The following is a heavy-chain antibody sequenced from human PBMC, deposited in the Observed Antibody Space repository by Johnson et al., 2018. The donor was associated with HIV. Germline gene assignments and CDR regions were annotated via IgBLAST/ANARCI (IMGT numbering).Heavy chain of an antibody. J-gene: IGHJ3*02. CDR2: ISYEGRNK. Sequence: VQLVESGGGLVKPGRSLRLSCAASGFTFSSYAMHWVRQAPGKGLEWVAVISYEGRNKYYAESVKGRLTISRDNSHNTLYLKMNSLRTEDTAVYYCARAYGDYEDAFDIWGQGTMVTVSS. D-gene: IGHD4-17*01. CDR3: ARAYGDYEDAFDI. V-gene: IGHV3-30*04. CDR1: GFTFSSYA.